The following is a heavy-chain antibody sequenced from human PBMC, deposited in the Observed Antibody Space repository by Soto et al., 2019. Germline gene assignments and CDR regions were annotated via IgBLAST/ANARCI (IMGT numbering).Heavy chain of an antibody. V-gene: IGHV4-31*03. Sequence: SETLSLTCTVSGGSISSGGYYWSWIRQHPGKGLEWIGYIYYSGCTYYNPSLKSRVTISVDTSKNQFSLKLSSVTAADTAVYYCARAKYDYGSGSFNWFDPWGQGTLVTVSS. CDR3: ARAKYDYGSGSFNWFDP. CDR1: GGSISSGGYY. CDR2: IYYSGCT. J-gene: IGHJ5*02. D-gene: IGHD3-10*01.